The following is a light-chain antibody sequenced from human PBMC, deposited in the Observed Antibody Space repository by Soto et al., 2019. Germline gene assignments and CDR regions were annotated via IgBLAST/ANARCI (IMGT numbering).Light chain of an antibody. CDR3: ETWGNGVI. V-gene: IGLV3-1*01. CDR1: ELGDKY. J-gene: IGLJ2*01. CDR2: QDD. Sequence: SYELSQPPSVSVSPGQTAIITCSGDELGDKYVSWYQQKAGQSPVMVISQDDKRPSGIPERFSGANSGNTATLTISGTQAMDEGDYYFETWGNGVIFGGGTKLTVL.